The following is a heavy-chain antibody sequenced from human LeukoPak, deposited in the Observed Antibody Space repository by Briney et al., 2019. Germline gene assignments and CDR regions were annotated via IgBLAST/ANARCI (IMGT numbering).Heavy chain of an antibody. J-gene: IGHJ4*02. CDR1: GFTFNTYA. Sequence: PGGSLRLSCAASGFTFNTYAMHWVRQAPGKGLEWVTVISYDGNTKYYADSVKGRFTISRDNSKNTLYMQMNSLRAEDMAVYYCARDQGGDGGFVYWGQGVLVTVSS. V-gene: IGHV3-30*04. D-gene: IGHD2-21*01. CDR3: ARDQGGDGGFVY. CDR2: ISYDGNTK.